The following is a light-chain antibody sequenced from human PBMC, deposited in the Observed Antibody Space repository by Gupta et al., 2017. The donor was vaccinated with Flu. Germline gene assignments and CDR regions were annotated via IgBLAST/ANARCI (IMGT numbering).Light chain of an antibody. CDR2: RNN. CDR3: ASWDDSLSGSYV. Sequence: QSVLTQPPSASGTPRQRVPSSCSGSSSNIGVNYVFWYQQLPGTAPKLLIYRNNQRPSGVPDRFSGSKSGTSASLAISGLRSEDEADYYCASWDDSLSGSYVFGTGTKVTVL. CDR1: SSNIGVNY. V-gene: IGLV1-47*01. J-gene: IGLJ1*01.